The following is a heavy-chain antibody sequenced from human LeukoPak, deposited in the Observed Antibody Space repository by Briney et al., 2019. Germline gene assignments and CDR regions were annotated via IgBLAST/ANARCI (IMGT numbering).Heavy chain of an antibody. Sequence: GGSLRLSCAASGFTFSSYAMHWVRQAPGKGLEWVAVISYDGSNKYYADSVKGRFTISRDNAKNSLYLQMNSLRAEDTALYHCARVGKGRRTYYFDYWGQGTLVTVSS. CDR1: GFTFSSYA. V-gene: IGHV3-30-3*01. CDR2: ISYDGSNK. J-gene: IGHJ4*02. CDR3: ARVGKGRRTYYFDY. D-gene: IGHD1-1*01.